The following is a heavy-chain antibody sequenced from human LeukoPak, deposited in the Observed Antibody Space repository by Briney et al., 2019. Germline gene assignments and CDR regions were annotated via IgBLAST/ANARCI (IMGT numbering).Heavy chain of an antibody. J-gene: IGHJ4*02. CDR1: GGSISSYH. Sequence: PSETLSLTCTVSGGSISSYHWSWIRQPPGKGLEWIGYIYDSWFLYGSGSTNYNPSLKSRVTISVDTSKNQFSLKLSSVTAADTAVYYCARDRPPRRIEAATYYFDYWGQGTLVTVSS. CDR2: IYDSWFLYGSGST. CDR3: ARDRPPRRIEAATYYFDY. V-gene: IGHV4-59*12. D-gene: IGHD6-13*01.